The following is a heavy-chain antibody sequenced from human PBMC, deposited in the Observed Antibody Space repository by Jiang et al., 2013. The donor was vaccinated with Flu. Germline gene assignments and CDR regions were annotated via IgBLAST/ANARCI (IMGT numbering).Heavy chain of an antibody. CDR3: ARDPDTPVPIDY. J-gene: IGHJ4*02. V-gene: IGHV1-2*02. D-gene: IGHD2-15*01. CDR2: LHPNSGDT. CDR1: GYSFTDYY. Sequence: GAEVKKPGDSVKVSCKTSGYSFTDYYIHWVRQAPGQGLEWMGWLHPNSGDTRYEQKFQGRLTMTRDTSTTTAYMELNRLKPDDTAVYFCARDPDTPVPIDYWGQGTLVAVSS.